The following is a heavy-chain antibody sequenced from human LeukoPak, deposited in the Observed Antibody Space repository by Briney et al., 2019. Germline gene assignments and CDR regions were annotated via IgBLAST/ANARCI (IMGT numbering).Heavy chain of an antibody. CDR2: IYSGGST. D-gene: IGHD6-19*01. J-gene: IGHJ4*02. Sequence: GGSLRLSCAASGFTVSSNYMSWVRQAPGKGLEWVSVIYSGGSTYYADSVKGRFTISRDNSKNTLYPQMNNLRAEDTAVYYCATSPVTGMIYFDYWGQGTLVTVSS. CDR1: GFTVSSNY. V-gene: IGHV3-53*01. CDR3: ATSPVTGMIYFDY.